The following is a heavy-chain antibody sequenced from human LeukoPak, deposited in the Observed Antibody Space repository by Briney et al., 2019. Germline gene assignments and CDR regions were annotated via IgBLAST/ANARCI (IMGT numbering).Heavy chain of an antibody. CDR1: GFTFSSYA. Sequence: GGSLRLSCAASGFTFSSYAMSWVRQAPGKGLEGVSAISGSGGSTYYADSVKGRFTISRDNSKNTLYLQMNSLKTEDTAVYYCTTATRNYGDYEEAEYFQHWGQGTLVTVSS. V-gene: IGHV3-23*01. J-gene: IGHJ1*01. D-gene: IGHD4-17*01. CDR2: ISGSGGST. CDR3: TTATRNYGDYEEAEYFQH.